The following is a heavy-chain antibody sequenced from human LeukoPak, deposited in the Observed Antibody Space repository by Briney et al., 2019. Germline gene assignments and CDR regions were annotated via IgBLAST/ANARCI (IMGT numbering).Heavy chain of an antibody. CDR3: ARGGRSGSFDY. CDR1: GFTFSRYW. J-gene: IGHJ4*02. D-gene: IGHD1-26*01. V-gene: IGHV3-7*01. Sequence: GGSLRLSCAASGFTFSRYWMTWVRQAPGKGLEWVANIKQNGSEKHYVDSMKGRFTISRDNTKNSLYLQMNSLRAEDTAVYYCARGGRSGSFDYWGQGTLVTVSS. CDR2: IKQNGSEK.